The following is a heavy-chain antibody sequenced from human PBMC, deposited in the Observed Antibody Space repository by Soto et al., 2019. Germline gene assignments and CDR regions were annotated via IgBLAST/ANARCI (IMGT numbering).Heavy chain of an antibody. D-gene: IGHD3-22*01. CDR3: AKVESYYYDSSGYYSSPLF. CDR2: FSGRGGTT. Sequence: EVQLLESGGGLVQPGGSLRLSCAASGFTLSSYAMSWVRQAPGKGLEWVSAFSGRGGTTYYADSVKGRFTITRDTSKNTVYLQLNILRAEDTAVYYCAKVESYYYDSSGYYSSPLFWGQGTLVTVSS. CDR1: GFTLSSYA. J-gene: IGHJ4*02. V-gene: IGHV3-23*01.